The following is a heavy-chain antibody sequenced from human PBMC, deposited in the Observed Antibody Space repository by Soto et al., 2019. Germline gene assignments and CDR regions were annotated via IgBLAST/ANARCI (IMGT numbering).Heavy chain of an antibody. CDR1: GGSISSYY. CDR2: MYYGRST. J-gene: IGHJ4*02. Sequence: SETLSLTCTVSGGSISSYYWNWIRQSPGKGLEWVGYMYYGRSTNYNPSLKSRVTISGDTSKNQFSLKLSSVTAADTAVYYCARSTGYGDSYLAYWGQGILVTVS. D-gene: IGHD4-17*01. V-gene: IGHV4-59*01. CDR3: ARSTGYGDSYLAY.